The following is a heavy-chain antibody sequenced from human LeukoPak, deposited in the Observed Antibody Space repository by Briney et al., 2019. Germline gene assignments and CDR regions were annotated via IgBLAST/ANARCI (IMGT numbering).Heavy chain of an antibody. CDR3: VKSYDILTGPQR. J-gene: IGHJ4*02. CDR1: GFTFSSYA. D-gene: IGHD3-9*01. V-gene: IGHV3-64D*06. Sequence: PGGSLRLSCAASGFTFSSYAMSWVRQAPGKGLEYASAISSNGGSTYYADSVKGRFTISRDNSKNTLYLQMSSLRAEDTAVYYCVKSYDILTGPQRWGQGTLVTVSS. CDR2: ISSNGGST.